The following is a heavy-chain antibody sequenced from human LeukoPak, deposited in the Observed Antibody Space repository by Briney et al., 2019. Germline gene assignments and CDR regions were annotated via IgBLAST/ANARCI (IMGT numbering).Heavy chain of an antibody. CDR1: GYTFTSYA. CDR2: INAGNGNT. CDR3: ADSNGIAVADDYYYYYGMDV. J-gene: IGHJ6*02. D-gene: IGHD6-19*01. Sequence: ASVKVSCKASGYTFTSYAMHWVRQAPGQRLEWMGWINAGNGNTKYSQKFQGRVTITRDTSASTAYMELSSLRSEDTAVYYCADSNGIAVADDYYYYYGMDVWGQGTTVTVSS. V-gene: IGHV1-3*01.